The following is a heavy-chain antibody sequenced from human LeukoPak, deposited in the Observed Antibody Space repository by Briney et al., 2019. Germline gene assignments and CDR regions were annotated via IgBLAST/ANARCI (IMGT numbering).Heavy chain of an antibody. Sequence: ASVKVSCKASGYYFTGYYIHWVRQAPGQGLEWMGWINPNSGGTNYAQDFQGRVTMTRDTSISTDHMELSRLRSDDTAVYYCARAISSVTADDYWGQGILVTVSS. CDR2: INPNSGGT. V-gene: IGHV1-2*02. D-gene: IGHD3-9*01. CDR1: GYYFTGYY. J-gene: IGHJ4*02. CDR3: ARAISSVTADDY.